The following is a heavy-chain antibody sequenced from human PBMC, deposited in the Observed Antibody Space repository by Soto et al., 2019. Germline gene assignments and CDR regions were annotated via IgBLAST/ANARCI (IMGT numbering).Heavy chain of an antibody. CDR1: GGSVSSGSYY. Sequence: SETLSLTCTVSGGSVSSGSYYWSWIRQPPGKGLEWIGYIYYSGSTNYNPSLKSRVTISVDTSKNQSSLKLSSVTAADTAVYYCARDSGWYYFDYWGQGTLVTVSS. V-gene: IGHV4-61*01. J-gene: IGHJ4*02. D-gene: IGHD6-19*01. CDR2: IYYSGST. CDR3: ARDSGWYYFDY.